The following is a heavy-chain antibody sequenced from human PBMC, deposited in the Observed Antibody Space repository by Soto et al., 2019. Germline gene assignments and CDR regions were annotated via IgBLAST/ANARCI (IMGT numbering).Heavy chain of an antibody. D-gene: IGHD3-22*01. CDR2: ISPNSRFA. CDR1: GFTFSDSY. J-gene: IGHJ4*02. V-gene: IGHV3-11*06. Sequence: GGSLRLSCVASGFTFSDSYMNWVRQAPGKGLEWVSYISPNSRFAYYGDSVEGRFTVSRDNAKNSLFLQMNSLRDEDTAIYYCATGSYDSRNSYVPLDSWGQGNQVTVSS. CDR3: ATGSYDSRNSYVPLDS.